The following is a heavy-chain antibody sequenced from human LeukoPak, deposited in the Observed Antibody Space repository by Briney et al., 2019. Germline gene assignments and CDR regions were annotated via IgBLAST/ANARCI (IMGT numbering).Heavy chain of an antibody. CDR3: ARDPNYYDSSGYDY. V-gene: IGHV1-8*01. Sequence: GASVKVSCKASGYTFTSYDINWVRQATGQGLEWMGWMNPNSGNTGYAQKFQGRVTMTRDTSTSTVYMELSSLRSEDTAVYYCARDPNYYDSSGYDYWGQGTLVTVSS. J-gene: IGHJ4*02. D-gene: IGHD3-22*01. CDR1: GYTFTSYD. CDR2: MNPNSGNT.